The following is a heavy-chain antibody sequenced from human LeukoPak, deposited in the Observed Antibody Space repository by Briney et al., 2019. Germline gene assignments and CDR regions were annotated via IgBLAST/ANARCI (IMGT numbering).Heavy chain of an antibody. CDR2: ISAYNGNT. CDR1: GYTFTSYG. V-gene: IGHV1-18*01. Sequence: GASVTVSFKASGYTFTSYGITWVRQAPGQGLEWMGWISAYNGNTNYAQKLQGRVTMTTDISTSTAYMELRSLRSDDTAVYYCARDCSGGSCYSLVRYGMDVWGQGTTVTVSS. CDR3: ARDCSGGSCYSLVRYGMDV. D-gene: IGHD2-15*01. J-gene: IGHJ6*02.